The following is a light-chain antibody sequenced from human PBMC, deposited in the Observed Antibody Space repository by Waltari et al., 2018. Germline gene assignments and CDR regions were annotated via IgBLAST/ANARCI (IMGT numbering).Light chain of an antibody. CDR3: ATWDDSLGGPV. Sequence: QSVLTQPPSASGTPGQRVTISCSGGTSNIGRNHVQCYQPLPGTAPKLLIHSNDERPSGVPDRFSGSKSGTSASLAISGLQSEDEVDYFCATWDDSLGGPVFGGGTKLTVL. V-gene: IGLV1-44*01. J-gene: IGLJ3*02. CDR2: SND. CDR1: TSNIGRNH.